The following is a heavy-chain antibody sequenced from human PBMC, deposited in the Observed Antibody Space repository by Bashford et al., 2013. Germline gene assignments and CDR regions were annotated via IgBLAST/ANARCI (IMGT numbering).Heavy chain of an antibody. CDR2: IYYSGST. V-gene: IGHV4-61*01. CDR1: GGSVSSGSYY. CDR3: AREGNWNDVGYFDY. J-gene: IGHJ4*02. D-gene: IGHD1-20*01. Sequence: SETLSLTCTVSGGSVSSGSYYWSWIRQPPGKGLEWIGYIYYSGSTNYNPSLKSRVTISVDTSKNQFSLKLSSVTAADTAVYYCAREGNWNDVGYFDYWGQGTLVTV.